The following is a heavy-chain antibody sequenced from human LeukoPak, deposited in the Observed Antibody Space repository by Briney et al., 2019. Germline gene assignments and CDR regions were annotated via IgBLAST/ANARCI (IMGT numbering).Heavy chain of an antibody. CDR3: ARHADGSGSYYNWFDP. J-gene: IGHJ5*02. D-gene: IGHD3-10*01. Sequence: PSETLSLTCTVSGGSISSYYWSWIRQPPGKGLEWIGYIYYSGSTNYNPSLKSRVTISVDTSKNQFSLKLSSVTAADTAGYYCARHADGSGSYYNWFDPWGQGTLVTVSS. CDR1: GGSISSYY. V-gene: IGHV4-59*08. CDR2: IYYSGST.